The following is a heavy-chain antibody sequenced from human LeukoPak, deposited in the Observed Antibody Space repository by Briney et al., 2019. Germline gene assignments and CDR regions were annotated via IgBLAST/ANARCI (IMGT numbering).Heavy chain of an antibody. V-gene: IGHV1-46*01. CDR2: FNPMSSIT. CDR3: AREGGEYCSSTACYNDY. CDR1: GCTFSTYD. Sequence: ASVKVCCKAAGCTFSTYDMHWGRQAPGQGREWMGIFNPMSSITTYAKKCQVRVTMTSDTSTSTVYMELSSLRSEDRTVYCCAREGGEYCSSTACYNDYWGQGTLVTVSS. J-gene: IGHJ4*02. D-gene: IGHD2-2*02.